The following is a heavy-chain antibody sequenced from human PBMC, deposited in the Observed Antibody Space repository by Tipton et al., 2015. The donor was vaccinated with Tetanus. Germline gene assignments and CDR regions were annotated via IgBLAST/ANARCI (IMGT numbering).Heavy chain of an antibody. V-gene: IGHV4-34*01. Sequence: GLVKPSETLSLTCAVYGGSFSGYYWSWLRQPPGKGLEWIGEINHSGSTNYNPSLKSRVTISEDTSKNQLSLKLSSVTAADTAVYYCARHGGRLAYYYYGMDVWGQGTTVTVSS. D-gene: IGHD3-16*01. CDR1: GGSFSGYY. CDR3: ARHGGRLAYYYYGMDV. J-gene: IGHJ6*02. CDR2: INHSGST.